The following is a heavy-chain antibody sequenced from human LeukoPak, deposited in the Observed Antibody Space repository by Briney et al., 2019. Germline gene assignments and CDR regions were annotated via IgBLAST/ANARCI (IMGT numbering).Heavy chain of an antibody. CDR1: GFTVSSNY. CDR2: IYSGGST. J-gene: IGHJ4*02. D-gene: IGHD3-10*01. V-gene: IGHV3-53*01. CDR3: ARGLWFGELLRGPFDY. Sequence: GGSLRLSCAASGFTVSSNYMSWVRQAPGKGLEWVSVIYSGGSTYYADSVKGRFTISRDNSKNTLYLQMNSLRAEDTAVYYCARGLWFGELLRGPFDYWGQGTLVTVSS.